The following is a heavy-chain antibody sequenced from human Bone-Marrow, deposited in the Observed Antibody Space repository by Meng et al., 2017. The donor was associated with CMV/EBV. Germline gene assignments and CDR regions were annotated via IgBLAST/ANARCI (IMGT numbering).Heavy chain of an antibody. CDR3: ARDSSGYYGRLLEH. V-gene: IGHV3-9*01. CDR2: SDWNSISP. Sequence: SLKISCAASGFRFQDYDMHWVRQAPGKGLEWIATSDWNSISPSYGDSVKGRFTISRDNAKNSLYLQMNSLRAEYTAVYYCARDSSGYYGRLLEHWGQGTLVTVSS. J-gene: IGHJ4*02. D-gene: IGHD3-22*01. CDR1: GFRFQDYD.